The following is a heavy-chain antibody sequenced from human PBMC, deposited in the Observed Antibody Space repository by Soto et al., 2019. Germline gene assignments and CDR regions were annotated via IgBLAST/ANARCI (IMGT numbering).Heavy chain of an antibody. CDR2: ISYDGSHK. D-gene: IGHD2-15*01. V-gene: IGHV3-30*18. Sequence: QVQLVESGGGVVQPGRSLRLSCAGSGFTFSNYGLHWVRQAPGKGLEWVAVISYDGSHKYYADSVKGRFTISRDNSNNMRYQQRDRLRSGDTAWYSCAKDGAPRYCVRISCRPVGAYWDQGTLVTVSS. CDR1: GFTFSNYG. CDR3: AKDGAPRYCVRISCRPVGAY. J-gene: IGHJ4*02.